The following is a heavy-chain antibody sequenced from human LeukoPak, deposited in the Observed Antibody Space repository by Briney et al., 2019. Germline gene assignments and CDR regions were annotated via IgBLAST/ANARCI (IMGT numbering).Heavy chain of an antibody. CDR1: GYTFTSYG. V-gene: IGHV1-18*01. J-gene: IGHJ4*02. CDR3: AREVPYDSSRYYQPLDY. Sequence: ASVKVSCKASGYTFTSYGINWVRQSPGQGPEWMGWISAYNGNTNYAQNLQGRVTMTTNTSTSTAYMELLSLRSEDTAVYYCAREVPYDSSRYYQPLDYWGKGTLVTVSS. D-gene: IGHD3-22*01. CDR2: ISAYNGNT.